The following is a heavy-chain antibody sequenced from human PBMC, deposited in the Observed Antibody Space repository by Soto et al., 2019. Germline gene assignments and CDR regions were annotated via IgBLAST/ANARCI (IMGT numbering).Heavy chain of an antibody. D-gene: IGHD6-19*01. CDR3: ARTTGYSSGWYWSDYYYYYGMDV. V-gene: IGHV4-4*07. J-gene: IGHJ6*02. Sequence: SETLSLTCTVSGGSISSYYWSWIRQPAGKGLEWIGRIYTSGSTNYNPSLKSRVTMPVDTSKNQFSLKLSSVTAADTAVYYCARTTGYSSGWYWSDYYYYYGMDVWGQGTTVTVS. CDR2: IYTSGST. CDR1: GGSISSYY.